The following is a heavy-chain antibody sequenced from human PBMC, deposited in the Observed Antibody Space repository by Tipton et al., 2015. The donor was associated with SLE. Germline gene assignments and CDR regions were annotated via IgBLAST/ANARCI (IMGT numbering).Heavy chain of an antibody. V-gene: IGHV1-18*01. D-gene: IGHD6-6*01. CDR3: ARAEEYSSSSGGYGMDV. Sequence: QSGPEVKKPGASVKVSCKASGYTFTSYGISWVRQAPGQGLEWMGWISAYNGNTNYAQKLQGRVTMTTDTSTSTAYMELRSLRSDDTAVYYCARAEEYSSSSGGYGMDVWGQGTTVTVSS. CDR1: GYTFTSYG. J-gene: IGHJ6*02. CDR2: ISAYNGNT.